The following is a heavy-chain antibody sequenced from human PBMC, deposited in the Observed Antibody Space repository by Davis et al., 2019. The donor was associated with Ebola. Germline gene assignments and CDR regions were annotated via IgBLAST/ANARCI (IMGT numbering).Heavy chain of an antibody. J-gene: IGHJ3*02. D-gene: IGHD2-2*01. Sequence: GGSLRLSCKGFGYYQDSFDHYWIGWVRQMPGKGLEWMGIIYPYNSDTRYSPSFEGHVTISVDRSITTAYLQWSSLKASDTAVYYCARARYSSSRDDASNIWGQGTMVIVSS. CDR2: IYPYNSDT. V-gene: IGHV5-51*01. CDR1: GYYQDSFDHYW. CDR3: ARARYSSSRDDASNI.